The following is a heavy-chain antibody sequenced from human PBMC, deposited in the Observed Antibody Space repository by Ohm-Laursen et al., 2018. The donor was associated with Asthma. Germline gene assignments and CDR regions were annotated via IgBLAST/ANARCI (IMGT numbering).Heavy chain of an antibody. D-gene: IGHD6-13*01. J-gene: IGHJ6*02. CDR1: GGTFSNYV. Sequence: SSVKVSCKSSGGTFSNYVIGWVRQAPGQGLEWMGGINSVFATTDYGQKFRGRVTITADESTATVYMELSSLRSDDTALYYCARPGESSSWWPYYYGMDVWGQGTTVTVSS. CDR3: ARPGESSSWWPYYYGMDV. CDR2: INSVFATT. V-gene: IGHV1-69*01.